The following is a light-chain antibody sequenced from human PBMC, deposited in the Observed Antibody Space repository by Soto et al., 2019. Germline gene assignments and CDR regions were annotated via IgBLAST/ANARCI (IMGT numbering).Light chain of an antibody. CDR1: QSVSSSY. Sequence: EIVLTQSPGTLSLSPGERATLSCRASQSVSSSYLAWYQQKPGQSPRLLIYGASSRATGITDRFTGSGSGTDFTLTISRLEPEDFAVYYWQQYGGSPPYTFGQGTKLEIK. CDR2: GAS. V-gene: IGKV3-20*01. J-gene: IGKJ2*01. CDR3: QQYGGSPPYT.